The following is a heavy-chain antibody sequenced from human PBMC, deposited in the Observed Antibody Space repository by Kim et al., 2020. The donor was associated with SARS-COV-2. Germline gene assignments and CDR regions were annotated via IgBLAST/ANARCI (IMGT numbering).Heavy chain of an antibody. CDR3: AKDTRYDNNGYFVYY. Sequence: GGSLRLSGAASGFTFDNYAMHWLRQAPGKGLEWVSVISWDDGSTFYADSVKGRFTISRDNSKNSLYLQMNGLRHEDTALYFCAKDTRYDNNGYFVYYWG. CDR1: GFTFDNYA. D-gene: IGHD3-22*01. V-gene: IGHV3-43*02. CDR2: ISWDDGST. J-gene: IGHJ4*01.